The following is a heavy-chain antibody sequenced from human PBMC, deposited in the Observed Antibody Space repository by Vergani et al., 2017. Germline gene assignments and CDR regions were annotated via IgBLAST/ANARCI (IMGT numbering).Heavy chain of an antibody. V-gene: IGHV1-18*01. CDR1: GYTFTSYG. J-gene: IGHJ5*02. CDR3: ARDRGYCSGGSCFWFDP. D-gene: IGHD2-15*01. Sequence: QVQLVQSGAEVKKPGASVKVSCKASGYTFTSYGISWVRQAPGQGLEWMGWISAYNGKTNYAQKLQGRVTMTTDTSTSTAYMEMRSLRSDDTAVYYCARDRGYCSGGSCFWFDPWGQGTLVTVSS. CDR2: ISAYNGKT.